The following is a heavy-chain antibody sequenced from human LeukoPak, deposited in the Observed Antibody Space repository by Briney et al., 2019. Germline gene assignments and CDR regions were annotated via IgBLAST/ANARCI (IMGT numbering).Heavy chain of an antibody. V-gene: IGHV4-61*02. CDR1: GGSISSGSYY. Sequence: SETLSLTCTVSGGSISSGSYYWSWIRQPAGKGLEWIGRIYTSGSTNYNPSLKSRVTISVDTSKNQSSLKLSSVTAADTAVYYCARETYYDNAFDIWGQGTMVTVSS. CDR2: IYTSGST. D-gene: IGHD3-22*01. J-gene: IGHJ3*02. CDR3: ARETYYDNAFDI.